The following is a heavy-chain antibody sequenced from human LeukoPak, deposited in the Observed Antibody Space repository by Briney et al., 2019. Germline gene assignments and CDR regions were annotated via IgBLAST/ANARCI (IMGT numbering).Heavy chain of an antibody. V-gene: IGHV3-23*01. Sequence: GGSLRLSCAASGFNFNTYAMSWVRQAPGKGLEWISAISGRADATYYTDSVRGRFIISRDTNTLFLQMNSLRAEDTALYYCVKDLSRNGDYVGHLDYWGQGTLVTVSS. CDR1: GFNFNTYA. J-gene: IGHJ4*02. D-gene: IGHD4-17*01. CDR3: VKDLSRNGDYVGHLDY. CDR2: ISGRADAT.